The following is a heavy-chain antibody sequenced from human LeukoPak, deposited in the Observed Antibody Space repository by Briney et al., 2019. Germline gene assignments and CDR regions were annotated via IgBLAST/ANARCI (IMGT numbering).Heavy chain of an antibody. CDR1: GGSISSYY. D-gene: IGHD4-23*01. CDR3: ARDKAPGGKRWFDP. Sequence: SETLSLTCTVSGGSISSYYWSWIRQPPGKGLDWIGYLSDVGTNDYNPSLKGRVTISRDTSKNQFSLRLSSVTAADAAVYHCARDKAPGGKRWFDPWGQGALVIVSS. V-gene: IGHV4-59*01. CDR2: LSDVGTN. J-gene: IGHJ5*02.